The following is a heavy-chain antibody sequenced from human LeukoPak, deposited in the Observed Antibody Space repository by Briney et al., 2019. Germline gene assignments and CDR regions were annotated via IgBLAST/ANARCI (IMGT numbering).Heavy chain of an antibody. Sequence: GGSLRLSCAASGFTFSSYSMNWVRQAPGKGLEWVSSISSSSGYIYYADSVKGRFTISRDNAKNSLYLQMNSLRAEDTAVYYCARDKSGWQGYYYYYMDVWGKGTTVTVSS. D-gene: IGHD6-19*01. CDR2: ISSSSGYI. CDR1: GFTFSSYS. J-gene: IGHJ6*03. CDR3: ARDKSGWQGYYYYYMDV. V-gene: IGHV3-21*01.